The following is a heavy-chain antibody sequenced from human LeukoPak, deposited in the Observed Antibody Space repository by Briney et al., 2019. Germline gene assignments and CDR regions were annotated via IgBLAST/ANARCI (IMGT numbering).Heavy chain of an antibody. D-gene: IGHD3-10*01. V-gene: IGHV1-2*02. CDR2: INPKSVGT. CDR1: GYSFTGHY. Sequence: ASVKVSCKASGYSFTGHYMHWVRQAPGQGLEWMGWINPKSVGTNYAQKFQGRVTMTRDTSISTAYMDMSSLRSDDTAVYYCARNLWFGESSDAFDMWGQGTMVTVSS. J-gene: IGHJ3*02. CDR3: ARNLWFGESSDAFDM.